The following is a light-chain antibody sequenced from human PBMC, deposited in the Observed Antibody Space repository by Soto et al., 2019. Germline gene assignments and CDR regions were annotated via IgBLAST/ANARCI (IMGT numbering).Light chain of an antibody. CDR1: SSNIGSNT. J-gene: IGLJ3*02. CDR2: SNN. Sequence: QSVLTQPPSASGTTGQRVTNSCSGSSSNIGSNTVNWYQLLPGTSPKLLIYSNNQRPSGVPDPFSGSKSGTSASLAISGLQSEDEADYYCAAWDDSLNGWVFGGGTKLTVL. CDR3: AAWDDSLNGWV. V-gene: IGLV1-44*01.